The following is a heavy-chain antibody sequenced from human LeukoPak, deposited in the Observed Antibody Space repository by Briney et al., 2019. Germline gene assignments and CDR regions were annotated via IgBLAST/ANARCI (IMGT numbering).Heavy chain of an antibody. J-gene: IGHJ4*02. Sequence: ASVKVSCKASGYTLTNYNISWVRQAPGQGLEWMRWINTHKGHTNFLQKFQGRVTVTTDLSTNTAHMELRRLRSDDTAVYYCAREFGHCSGDNCFYFFDLWGQGSQVIVSS. CDR1: GYTLTNYN. CDR2: INTHKGHT. CDR3: AREFGHCSGDNCFYFFDL. V-gene: IGHV1-18*01. D-gene: IGHD2-15*01.